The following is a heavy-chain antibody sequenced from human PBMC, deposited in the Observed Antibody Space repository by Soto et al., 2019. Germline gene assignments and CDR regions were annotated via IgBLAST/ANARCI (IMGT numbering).Heavy chain of an antibody. CDR3: ARAIVVVTATIIDAFDI. CDR1: GFTFSSYS. J-gene: IGHJ3*02. D-gene: IGHD2-21*02. CDR2: ISSSSSTI. Sequence: GSLRLSCAASGFTFSSYSMNWVRQAPGKGLEWVSYISSSSSTIYYADSVKGRFTISRDNAKNSLYLQMNSLRAEDTAVYYCARAIVVVTATIIDAFDIWGQGTMVTVSS. V-gene: IGHV3-48*04.